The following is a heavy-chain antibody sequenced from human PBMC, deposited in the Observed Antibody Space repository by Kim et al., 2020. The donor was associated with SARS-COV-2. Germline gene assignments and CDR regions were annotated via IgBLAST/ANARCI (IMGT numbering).Heavy chain of an antibody. J-gene: IGHJ6*04. D-gene: IGHD3-10*01. CDR1: GGSISSSSYY. CDR2: IYYSGST. V-gene: IGHV4-39*01. CDR3: APWPLYYYGSGCYVSYYSSGLEA. Sequence: SETLSLTCTVSGGSISSSSYYWGWIRQPPGKGLEWSGSIYYSGSTYYNPSLKSRVTISVDTSKNQFSLKLSSVTAADTAVYYCAPWPLYYYGSGCYVSYYSSGLEACGDGTTVTASS.